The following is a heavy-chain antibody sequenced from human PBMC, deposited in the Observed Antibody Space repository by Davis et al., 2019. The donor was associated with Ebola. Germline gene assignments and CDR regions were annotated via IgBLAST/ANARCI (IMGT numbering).Heavy chain of an antibody. D-gene: IGHD3-9*01. Sequence: GESLKISCAASGFTFSSFSMTWVRQSPGKGLGWVANIKQDGSGKDYVDSVKGRFTIARDNAKKLLYLEMNSLRAEDTAVYYCARDVLRYFDWLQGGLDLWGQGTTVTVSS. J-gene: IGHJ6*02. V-gene: IGHV3-7*03. CDR2: IKQDGSGK. CDR3: ARDVLRYFDWLQGGLDL. CDR1: GFTFSSFS.